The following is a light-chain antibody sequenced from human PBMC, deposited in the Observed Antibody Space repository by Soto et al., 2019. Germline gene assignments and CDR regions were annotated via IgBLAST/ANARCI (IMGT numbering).Light chain of an antibody. CDR2: DAS. V-gene: IGKV3-11*01. CDR1: QSVSSY. J-gene: IGKJ5*01. CDR3: QQRSNWPRAWT. Sequence: EIVLTQSPATLSLSPVERATLSCRASQSVSSYLAWYQQKPGQAPRLLIYDASNRATGIPARFSGSGSGTDFTLTISSLEPEDFAVYYCQQRSNWPRAWTFGQGTRLEIK.